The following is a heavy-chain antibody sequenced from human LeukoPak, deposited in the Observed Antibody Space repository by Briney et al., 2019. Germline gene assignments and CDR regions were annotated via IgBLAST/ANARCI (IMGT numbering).Heavy chain of an antibody. J-gene: IGHJ4*02. V-gene: IGHV3-33*06. D-gene: IGHD3-3*01. CDR1: GFTFSIYG. CDR2: IWNDGSNK. Sequence: GGSLRLSCAASGFTFSIYGMHWVRRSPGKGLEGVAVIWNDGSNKYYADSVKGRFTISRDNCKNTLFLQMNSLRAEDTAVYYCAKDRSSYYDFWSGYEGLDYWGQGTLVTVSS. CDR3: AKDRSSYYDFWSGYEGLDY.